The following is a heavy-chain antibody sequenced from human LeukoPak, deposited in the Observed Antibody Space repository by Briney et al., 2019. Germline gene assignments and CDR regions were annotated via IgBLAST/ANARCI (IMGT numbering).Heavy chain of an antibody. J-gene: IGHJ4*02. V-gene: IGHV3-11*04. D-gene: IGHD3-9*01. Sequence: PGGSLRLSCAASGFTFSDYYMSWIRQAPGKGLEWVSYISSSGSTIYYADSVKGRFTISRDNAKNSLYLQMNSLRAEDTAVYYCAKDTPYVLRYFDSPAGGFDYWGQGTLVTVSS. CDR1: GFTFSDYY. CDR2: ISSSGSTI. CDR3: AKDTPYVLRYFDSPAGGFDY.